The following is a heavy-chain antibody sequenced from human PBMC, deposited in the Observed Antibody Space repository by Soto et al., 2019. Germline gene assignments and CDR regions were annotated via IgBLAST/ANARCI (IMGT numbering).Heavy chain of an antibody. Sequence: QVQLVESGGGVVQPGRSLRLSCAASGFTFSSYGMHWVRQAPGKGLEWVAVISYDGSNKYYAHSVKGRFTISRDNSKNTLYLQMNSLRAEDTAVYYCAKDGEVEYYYDSSGYDYWGQGTLVTVSS. D-gene: IGHD3-22*01. CDR1: GFTFSSYG. CDR2: ISYDGSNK. J-gene: IGHJ4*02. V-gene: IGHV3-30*18. CDR3: AKDGEVEYYYDSSGYDY.